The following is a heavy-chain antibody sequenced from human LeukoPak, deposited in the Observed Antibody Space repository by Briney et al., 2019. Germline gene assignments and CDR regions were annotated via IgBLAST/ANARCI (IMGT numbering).Heavy chain of an antibody. CDR3: ARVAGIAAAVDP. J-gene: IGHJ5*02. V-gene: IGHV3-21*01. D-gene: IGHD6-13*01. CDR1: GFIFSSYS. Sequence: GGSLRLSCAASGFIFSSYSMNWVRQAPGKGLEWVSSISSSSSYIYYADSVKGRFTISRDNAKNSLYLQMNSLRAEDTAVYYCARVAGIAAAVDPWGQGTLVTVSS. CDR2: ISSSSSYI.